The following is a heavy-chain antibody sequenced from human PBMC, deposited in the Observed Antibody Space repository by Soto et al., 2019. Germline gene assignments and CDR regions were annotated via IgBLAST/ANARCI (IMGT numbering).Heavy chain of an antibody. D-gene: IGHD2-8*01. J-gene: IGHJ3*02. CDR2: IIPILGVA. V-gene: IGHV1-69*04. Sequence: GASVKVSCKASGGTFSSYTISWVRQAPGQGLEWMGRIIPILGVANYAQKFQGRVTITADKSTSTAYMELSSLRSEDTAVYYCAREGCTNGVCTKSPVSAFDIWGQGTMVTVSS. CDR3: AREGCTNGVCTKSPVSAFDI. CDR1: GGTFSSYT.